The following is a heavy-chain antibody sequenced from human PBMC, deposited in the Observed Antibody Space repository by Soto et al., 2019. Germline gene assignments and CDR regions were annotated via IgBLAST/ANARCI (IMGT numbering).Heavy chain of an antibody. J-gene: IGHJ4*02. D-gene: IGHD2-15*01. CDR2: IYYSGST. CDR1: GGSISSGGYY. Sequence: QVQLQESGPGLVKPSQTLSLTCTVSGGSISSGGYYWSWIRQHPGKGLEWIWYIYYSGSTSYNPSRKSRVTKFLDTCKKQSSLKLSSVTAADTAVYYCEREAPYWSGGSCSDYWGQGTLVTVSS. CDR3: EREAPYWSGGSCSDY. V-gene: IGHV4-31*03.